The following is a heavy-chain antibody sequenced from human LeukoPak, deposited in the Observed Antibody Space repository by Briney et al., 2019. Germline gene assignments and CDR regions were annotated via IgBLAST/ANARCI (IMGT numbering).Heavy chain of an antibody. Sequence: SETLSLTCAVYGGSFSGYYWSWIRQPPGKGLEWIGEINHSGSTNYNPSLKSRVTVSVGTSKNQFSLKLSSVTAADTAVYYCASSLEYSSGLDYWGQGTLVTVSS. D-gene: IGHD6-19*01. CDR3: ASSLEYSSGLDY. CDR2: INHSGST. J-gene: IGHJ4*02. V-gene: IGHV4-34*01. CDR1: GGSFSGYY.